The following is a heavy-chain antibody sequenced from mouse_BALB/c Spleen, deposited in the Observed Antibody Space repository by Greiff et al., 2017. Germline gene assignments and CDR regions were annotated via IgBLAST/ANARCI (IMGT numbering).Heavy chain of an antibody. D-gene: IGHD1-1*01. J-gene: IGHJ3*01. CDR1: GYSITSGYY. Sequence: EVQLQESGPGLVKPSQSLSLTCSVTGYSITSGYYWNWIRQFPGNKLEWMGYISYDGSNNYNPSLKNRISITRDTSKNQFFLKLNSVTTEDTATYYCAPHLLLRAWFAYWGQGTLVTVSA. V-gene: IGHV3-6*02. CDR3: APHLLLRAWFAY. CDR2: ISYDGSN.